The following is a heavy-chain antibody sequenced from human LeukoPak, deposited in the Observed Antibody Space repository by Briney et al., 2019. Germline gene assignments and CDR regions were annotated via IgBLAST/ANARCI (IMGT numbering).Heavy chain of an antibody. CDR2: IYYSGST. CDR1: GGSISSSSYY. CDR3: ARASYYGSGSPDWFDP. Sequence: KPSETLSLTCTVSGGSISSSSYYWGWIRQPPGKGLEWIGSIYYSGSTYYNPSLKSRVTISVDTSKNQFSLKLSSVTAADTAVYYCARASYYGSGSPDWFDPWGQGTLVTVSS. V-gene: IGHV4-39*01. J-gene: IGHJ5*02. D-gene: IGHD3-10*01.